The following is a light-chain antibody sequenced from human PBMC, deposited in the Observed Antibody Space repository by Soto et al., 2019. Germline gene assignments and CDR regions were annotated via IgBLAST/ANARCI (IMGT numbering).Light chain of an antibody. J-gene: IGLJ2*01. CDR3: AAWDDSLNGVV. V-gene: IGLV1-44*01. Sequence: QSVLTQPPSASGTPGQRVTISCSGGSSNIGSNTVNWYQQFPGTAPKLLIYSNNQRPSGVPDRFSGSKSGTSVSLAISGLQSEDEADYYCAAWDDSLNGVVFGGGTKLTVL. CDR2: SNN. CDR1: SSNIGSNT.